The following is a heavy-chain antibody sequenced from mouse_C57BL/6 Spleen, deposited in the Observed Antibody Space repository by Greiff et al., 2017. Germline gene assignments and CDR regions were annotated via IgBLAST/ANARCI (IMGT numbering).Heavy chain of an antibody. CDR2: IRSKSSNYAT. D-gene: IGHD2-5*01. J-gene: IGHJ2*01. Sequence: VQLKESGGGLVQPKGSLKLSCAASGFTFNTYAMHWVRQAPGKGLEWVARIRSKSSNYATYYADAVKDRFTISRDDSQSMLYLQMNNLETEDTAMYYCVRDGGYSNSDYWGQGTTLTVSS. CDR3: VRDGGYSNSDY. V-gene: IGHV10-3*01. CDR1: GFTFNTYA.